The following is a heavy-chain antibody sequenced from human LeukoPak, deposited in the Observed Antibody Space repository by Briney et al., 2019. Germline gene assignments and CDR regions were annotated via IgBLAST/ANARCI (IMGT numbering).Heavy chain of an antibody. D-gene: IGHD6-6*01. V-gene: IGHV1-8*03. CDR2: MNPNSGNT. CDR3: ARGLKAARRGLDY. J-gene: IGHJ4*02. Sequence: MGWMNPNSGNTGYAQKFQGRVTITRNTSISTAYMELSSLRSEDTAVYYCARGLKAARRGLDYWGQGTLVTVSS.